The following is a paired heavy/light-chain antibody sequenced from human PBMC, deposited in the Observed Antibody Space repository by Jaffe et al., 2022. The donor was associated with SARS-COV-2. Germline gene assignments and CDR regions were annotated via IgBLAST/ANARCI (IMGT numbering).Light chain of an antibody. CDR1: SSDVGGYNY. Sequence: QSALTQPASVSGSPGQSITISCTGTSSDVGGYNYVSWYQQHPGKAPKLVIYDVSSRPSGVSNRFSGSKSGNTASLTISGLQAEDEADYYCNSYTSSYTQVFGGGTKLTVL. CDR2: DVS. V-gene: IGLV2-14*03. J-gene: IGLJ2*01. CDR3: NSYTSSYTQV.
Heavy chain of an antibody. CDR1: GYSFTSNP. Sequence: QVQLVQSGSELKKPGASVKVSCKASGYSFTSNPMNWVRQAPGQGLEWMGWINTNTGNPTYAQGFTGRFVFSLDTSVSTAYLQISSLKSEDTAVYYCAREHCSAGTCLAPWGQGTLVTVSS. V-gene: IGHV7-4-1*02. CDR2: INTNTGNP. D-gene: IGHD2-15*01. J-gene: IGHJ5*02. CDR3: AREHCSAGTCLAP.